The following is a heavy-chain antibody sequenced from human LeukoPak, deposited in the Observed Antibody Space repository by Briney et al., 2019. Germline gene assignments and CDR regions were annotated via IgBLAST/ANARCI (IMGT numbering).Heavy chain of an antibody. V-gene: IGHV3-30*04. CDR1: GFAFSSDA. Sequence: PGRSLRLSCSASGFAFSSDAMHWVRQAPGRGLEWLAVISYDGSNEDYAESVRGRFTISRDNSKNTLFLQMSSLRPEDTAVYYCARDLVYSSGGSAGELDHWGLGTLVIVSS. CDR2: ISYDGSNE. CDR3: ARDLVYSSGGSAGELDH. D-gene: IGHD6-19*01. J-gene: IGHJ4*02.